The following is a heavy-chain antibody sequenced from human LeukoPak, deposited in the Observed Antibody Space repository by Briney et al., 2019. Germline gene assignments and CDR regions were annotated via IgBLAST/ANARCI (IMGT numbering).Heavy chain of an antibody. CDR2: IKQDGSEK. V-gene: IGHV3-7*03. CDR1: GFTFSSYW. CDR3: ARDIPQAGYSSSWYFDY. Sequence: GGSLRLSCAASGFTFSSYWMSWVRQAPGKGLEWVANIKQDGSEKYYVDSVKGRFTISRDNAKNSLYLQMNSLRAEDTAVYYCARDIPQAGYSSSWYFDYWGQGTLVTVSS. D-gene: IGHD6-13*01. J-gene: IGHJ4*02.